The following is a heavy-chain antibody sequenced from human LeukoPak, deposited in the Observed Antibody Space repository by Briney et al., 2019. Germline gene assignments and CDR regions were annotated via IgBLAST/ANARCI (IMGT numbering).Heavy chain of an antibody. J-gene: IGHJ6*03. D-gene: IGHD3-10*01. Sequence: SETLSLTCTVSGGSISSYYWSWIRQPPGKGLEWIGYIYYSGSTNYNPSLKSRVTISVDTSKDQFSLKLSSVTAADTAVYYCARGAPGGYYYGSGSYFNYYYYYMDVWGKGTTVTVSS. V-gene: IGHV4-59*01. CDR2: IYYSGST. CDR1: GGSISSYY. CDR3: ARGAPGGYYYGSGSYFNYYYYYMDV.